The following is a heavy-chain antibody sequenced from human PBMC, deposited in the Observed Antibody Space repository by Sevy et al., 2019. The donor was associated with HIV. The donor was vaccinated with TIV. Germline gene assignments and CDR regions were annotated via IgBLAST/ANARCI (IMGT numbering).Heavy chain of an antibody. V-gene: IGHV3-13*01. J-gene: IGHJ6*02. CDR1: GFAFSSYD. D-gene: IGHD5-12*01. Sequence: GGSLRLSCAASGFAFSSYDMHWVSQATGKGLEWVSAIGTAGDTYYPGSVKGRFTISRENAKNSVYLQMNSLRAGDTAVYYCARERYSTTRGYYYGMDVWGQGTTVTVSS. CDR2: IGTAGDT. CDR3: ARERYSTTRGYYYGMDV.